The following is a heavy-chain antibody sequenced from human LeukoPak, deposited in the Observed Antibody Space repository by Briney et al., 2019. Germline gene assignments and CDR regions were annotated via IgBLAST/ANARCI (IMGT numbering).Heavy chain of an antibody. V-gene: IGHV1-69*05. Sequence: SVEVSCEASGGTFSSYAISWVRPAPGQGLEWMGGIIPIFGTANYAQKFQGRVTITTDESTSTAYMELSGLRSEDTAVYYCARIYDFWSGYYIYDAFDIWGQGTMVTVSS. CDR2: IIPIFGTA. CDR1: GGTFSSYA. D-gene: IGHD3-3*01. CDR3: ARIYDFWSGYYIYDAFDI. J-gene: IGHJ3*02.